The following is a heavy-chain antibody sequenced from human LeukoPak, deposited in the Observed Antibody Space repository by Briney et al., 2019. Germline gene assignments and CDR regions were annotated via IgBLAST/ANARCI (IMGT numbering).Heavy chain of an antibody. CDR2: IIPIFGTA. D-gene: IGHD3-22*01. Sequence: GASVKVSCKASGGTFSSYAISWVRQAPGQGLEWMGGIIPIFGTANYAQKFQGRVTITADESTSTAYMELSSLRSEDTAVYYCARGMYYYDSSAPPIAEYFQHWGQGTLVTVSS. J-gene: IGHJ1*01. CDR3: ARGMYYYDSSAPPIAEYFQH. CDR1: GGTFSSYA. V-gene: IGHV1-69*13.